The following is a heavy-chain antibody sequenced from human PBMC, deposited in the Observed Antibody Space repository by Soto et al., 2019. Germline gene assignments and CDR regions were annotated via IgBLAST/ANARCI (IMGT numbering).Heavy chain of an antibody. V-gene: IGHV4-34*01. J-gene: IGHJ6*03. CDR3: ARGGRSGYWGGDYYYYYYMDV. CDR2: INHSGST. D-gene: IGHD3-3*01. CDR1: GGSFSGYY. Sequence: PSETLSLTCAVYGGSFSGYYWSWIRQPPGKGLEWIGEINHSGSTNYNPSLKSRVTISVDTSKNQFSLKLSSVTAADTAVYYCARGGRSGYWGGDYYYYYYMDVWGKGTTVTVSS.